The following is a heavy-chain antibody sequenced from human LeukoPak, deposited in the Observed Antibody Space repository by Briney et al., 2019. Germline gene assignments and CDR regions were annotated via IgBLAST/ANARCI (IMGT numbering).Heavy chain of an antibody. Sequence: PGGSLRLSCAASHFTFTTYWMSWVRQAPGKGLEWVANIKPDGSEKYYVDSVKGRFTISRDNAKNSLYLQMNSLRAEDTAVYYCARRPRARLYYFDYWGPGTLVTVSS. J-gene: IGHJ4*02. V-gene: IGHV3-7*01. CDR1: HFTFTTYW. CDR3: ARRPRARLYYFDY. CDR2: IKPDGSEK. D-gene: IGHD2-15*01.